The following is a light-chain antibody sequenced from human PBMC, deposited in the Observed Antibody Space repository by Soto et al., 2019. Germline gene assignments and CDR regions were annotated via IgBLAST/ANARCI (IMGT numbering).Light chain of an antibody. J-gene: IGKJ2*01. CDR3: QQYNNWRYT. Sequence: EIVMTQSPATLSVSPGERATLSCRASQSVSSNLAWYQQKPGQAPRLLIYGASTRATGIPARFSGSGSGTEFTLTISSLQSEDFAVSYCQQYNNWRYTFGQGTKVDIK. CDR2: GAS. V-gene: IGKV3D-15*01. CDR1: QSVSSN.